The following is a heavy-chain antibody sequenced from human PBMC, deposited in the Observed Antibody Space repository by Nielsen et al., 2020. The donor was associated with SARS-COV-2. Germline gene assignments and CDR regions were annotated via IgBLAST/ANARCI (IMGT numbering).Heavy chain of an antibody. V-gene: IGHV4-31*03. Sequence: SEILSLTCTVSGGSISSGGFYWSWIRQHPGKGLEWIGYIYYSGSTYYNPSLKSRLTMSVDTSKNQFSLKLSSVTAADTAVYYCARASGEARNPNWFDPWGQGTQVTVSS. CDR1: GGSISSGGFY. CDR2: IYYSGST. D-gene: IGHD3-10*01. J-gene: IGHJ5*02. CDR3: ARASGEARNPNWFDP.